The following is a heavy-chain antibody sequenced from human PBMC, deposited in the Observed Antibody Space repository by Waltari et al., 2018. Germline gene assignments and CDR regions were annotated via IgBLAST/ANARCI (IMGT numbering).Heavy chain of an antibody. CDR3: ATDWGYCSDDSCYVGERGDY. Sequence: VQLIQSGAEVKKPGASVRLACKVSGYSLTELSLPWVRQPPGKGLEWMGGFDPERRDTTYAQRFQGRVTMTEDTSTDTAYMELRSLTSDDTAVFYCATDWGYCSDDSCYVGERGDYWGQGTLVTVSS. D-gene: IGHD2-15*01. CDR2: FDPERRDT. J-gene: IGHJ4*02. CDR1: GYSLTELS. V-gene: IGHV1-24*01.